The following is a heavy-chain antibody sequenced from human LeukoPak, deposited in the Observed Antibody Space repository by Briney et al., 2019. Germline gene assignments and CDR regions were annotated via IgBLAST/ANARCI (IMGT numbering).Heavy chain of an antibody. D-gene: IGHD2-15*01. CDR2: ISYDGSNK. CDR1: GFTFSSYW. Sequence: GGSLRLSCAASGFTFSSYWMHWVRQAPGKGLEWVAVISYDGSNKYYADSVKGRFTISRDNSKNTLYLQMNSLRAEDTAVYYCAREYCSGGSCYSNWFDPWGQGTLVTVSS. V-gene: IGHV3-30-3*01. J-gene: IGHJ5*02. CDR3: AREYCSGGSCYSNWFDP.